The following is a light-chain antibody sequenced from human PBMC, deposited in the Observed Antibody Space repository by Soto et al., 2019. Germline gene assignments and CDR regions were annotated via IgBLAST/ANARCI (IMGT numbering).Light chain of an antibody. J-gene: IGLJ3*02. CDR3: SSYTISNTWV. V-gene: IGLV2-14*01. CDR1: SSDVGGYNY. Sequence: QSALTQPASVSGSPGQSITISCTGTSSDVGGYNYVSWYQQHPGKAPKLMIYEVSNRPSGVSDRFSGSKSGNTASLTISGLQAEDEADYYCSSYTISNTWVFGGGTQLTVL. CDR2: EVS.